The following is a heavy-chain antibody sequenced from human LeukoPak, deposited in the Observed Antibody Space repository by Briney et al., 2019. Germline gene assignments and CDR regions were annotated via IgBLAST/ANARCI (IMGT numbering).Heavy chain of an antibody. V-gene: IGHV3-74*01. Sequence: GGSLRLSCAASGFAFSNYWMSWVRQAPGRGLVWVSRINSDGSSRHYADSVKGRFTISRDNSKNTLYLQMNSLRAEDTAVYYCAKTRDTTGYYYLALDYWGQGTLVTVSS. J-gene: IGHJ4*02. CDR2: INSDGSSR. CDR3: AKTRDTTGYYYLALDY. D-gene: IGHD3-22*01. CDR1: GFAFSNYW.